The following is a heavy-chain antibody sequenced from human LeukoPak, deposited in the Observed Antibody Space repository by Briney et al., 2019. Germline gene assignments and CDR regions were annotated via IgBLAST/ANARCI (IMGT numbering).Heavy chain of an antibody. CDR1: GGSFSGYY. D-gene: IGHD3-3*01. CDR2: INHSGST. J-gene: IGHJ4*02. Sequence: PSETLSLTCAVYGGSFSGYYWSWIRQPPGKGLKWIGEINHSGSTNYNPSLKSRVTISVDTSKNQYSLMLSSVTAADTAVYYCARGPTYYDFWSGYSADYWGQGTLVTVSS. CDR3: ARGPTYYDFWSGYSADY. V-gene: IGHV4-34*01.